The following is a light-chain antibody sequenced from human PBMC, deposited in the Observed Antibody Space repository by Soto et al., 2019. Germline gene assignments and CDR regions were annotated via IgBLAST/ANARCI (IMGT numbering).Light chain of an antibody. CDR1: QIVSSS. Sequence: EILLTQSPATLSLSPGERATLSCRASQIVSSSLAWYQQKTGQAPTLLIYDASNRGTGIPARFSGSGAGTDFTPTISSLEPEDFAVYYCEQRRNWPPITFGQGTRLEIK. CDR3: EQRRNWPPIT. CDR2: DAS. V-gene: IGKV3-11*01. J-gene: IGKJ5*01.